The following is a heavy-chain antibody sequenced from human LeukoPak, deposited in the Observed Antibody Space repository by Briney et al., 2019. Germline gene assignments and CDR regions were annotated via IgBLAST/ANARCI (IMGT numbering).Heavy chain of an antibody. V-gene: IGHV1-8*01. Sequence: ASVKVSCKASGYTFSSYDINWVRQATGQGLEWMGWMNPNSGNTGYAQKFQGRVTMTRNTSISTAYMELSSLRAEDTAVYYCALIGSKLLWRIDYWGQGSLVTVSS. D-gene: IGHD3-10*01. CDR2: MNPNSGNT. J-gene: IGHJ4*02. CDR3: ALIGSKLLWRIDY. CDR1: GYTFSSYD.